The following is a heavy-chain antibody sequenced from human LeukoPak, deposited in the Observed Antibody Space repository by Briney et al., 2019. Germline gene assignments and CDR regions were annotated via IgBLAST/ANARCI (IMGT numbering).Heavy chain of an antibody. CDR3: AELGITMIGGV. D-gene: IGHD3-10*02. CDR1: GFTFSSYS. V-gene: IGHV3-21*01. J-gene: IGHJ6*04. CDR2: ISSSYNYI. Sequence: GGSLRLSCAGSGFTFSSYSMNWVRQAPGKGLEWVSSISSSYNYIYYADSVKGRFTISRDNAKNSLYLQMNSLRAEDTAVYYCAELGITMIGGVWGKGTTVTISS.